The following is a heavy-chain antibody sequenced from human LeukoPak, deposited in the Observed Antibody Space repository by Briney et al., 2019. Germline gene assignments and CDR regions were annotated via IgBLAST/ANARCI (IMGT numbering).Heavy chain of an antibody. CDR3: ARRSSTSWHSLNFDY. CDR2: IYPGDSDT. V-gene: IGHV5-51*01. CDR1: GYSFINHW. Sequence: GESLKISCKGSGYSFINHWIGWVRQMPGKGLEWMGIIYPGDSDTRYSPSFQGQVTISADKSISTAYLQWSSLKASDTAMYYCARRSSTSWHSLNFDYWGQGTLVTVSS. J-gene: IGHJ4*02. D-gene: IGHD2-2*01.